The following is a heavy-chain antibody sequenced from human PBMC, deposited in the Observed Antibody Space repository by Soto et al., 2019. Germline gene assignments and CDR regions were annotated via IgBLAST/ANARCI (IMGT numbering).Heavy chain of an antibody. J-gene: IGHJ6*03. D-gene: IGHD3-16*01. V-gene: IGHV3-23*01. CDR1: GFTVSSYA. Sequence: EVQLLESGGGLVQPGGSLRLSCAASGFTVSSYAMSWVRQAPGKGLEWVSAISGSGSTYSADSVKGRVTISRDSSKNTVYLEMNSLRAEDTAVYYCATALRFTFTTGYYMDVWGRGTTVTVSS. CDR3: ATALRFTFTTGYYMDV. CDR2: ISGSGST.